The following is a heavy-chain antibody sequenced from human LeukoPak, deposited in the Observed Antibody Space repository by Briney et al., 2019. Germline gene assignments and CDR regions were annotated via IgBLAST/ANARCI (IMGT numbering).Heavy chain of an antibody. J-gene: IGHJ4*02. V-gene: IGHV1-18*01. Sequence: ASVKVSCKASGYTLTSYGISWVRQAPGQGLEWMGWISAYNGNTNYAQRLQGRVTMTTDTSTSTAYMELRSLRSDDTAVYYCARRFSFTIFGVVMYYFDYWGQGTLVTVSS. CDR2: ISAYNGNT. D-gene: IGHD3-3*01. CDR3: ARRFSFTIFGVVMYYFDY. CDR1: GYTLTSYG.